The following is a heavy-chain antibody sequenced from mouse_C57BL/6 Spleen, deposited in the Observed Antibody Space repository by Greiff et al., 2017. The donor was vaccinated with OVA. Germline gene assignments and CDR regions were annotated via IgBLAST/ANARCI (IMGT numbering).Heavy chain of an antibody. CDR2: ILPGSGST. CDR1: GYTFTGYW. CDR3: ASRSYYDYDVAWFAY. V-gene: IGHV1-9*01. J-gene: IGHJ3*01. Sequence: VKLQESGAELMKPGASVKLSCKATGYTFTGYWIEWVKQRPGHGLEWIGEILPGSGSTNYNEKFKGKATFTADTSSNTAYMQLSSLTTEDSAIYYCASRSYYDYDVAWFAYWGQGTLVTVSA. D-gene: IGHD2-4*01.